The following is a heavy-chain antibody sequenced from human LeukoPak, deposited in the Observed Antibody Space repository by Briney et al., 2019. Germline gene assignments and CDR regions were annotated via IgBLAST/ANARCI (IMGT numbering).Heavy chain of an antibody. Sequence: RGESLKISCKGSGYSFTTYWIGWVRQMPGRGLEWMGIIYPGDSDTRYSPSFQGQDTISADKSISTAYLQWSSLKASDTAMYYCARQFRDSSGYYSYYFDYWGQGTLVTVSS. CDR2: IYPGDSDT. CDR3: ARQFRDSSGYYSYYFDY. J-gene: IGHJ4*02. D-gene: IGHD3-22*01. V-gene: IGHV5-51*01. CDR1: GYSFTTYW.